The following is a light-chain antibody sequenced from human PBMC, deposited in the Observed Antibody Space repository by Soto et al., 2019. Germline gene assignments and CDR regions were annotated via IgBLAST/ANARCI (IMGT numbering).Light chain of an antibody. CDR1: QSITLNY. Sequence: PGERATLSCRASQSITLNYLAWYQQKPGQAPRLLISGASSRATGIPDRFSGSGSGTDFTLTISRLEPEDFAVYYCHQYGSSPYTFGQGTKVESK. CDR3: HQYGSSPYT. CDR2: GAS. V-gene: IGKV3-20*01. J-gene: IGKJ2*01.